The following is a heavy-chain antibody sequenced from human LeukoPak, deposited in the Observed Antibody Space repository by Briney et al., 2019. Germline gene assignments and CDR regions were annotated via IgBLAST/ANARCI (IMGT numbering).Heavy chain of an antibody. CDR3: AMIVVGSYFDY. V-gene: IGHV1-69*04. J-gene: IGHJ4*02. Sequence: SVKVSCKASGGTFSSYAISWVRQAPGQGLEWMGRIIPILGIANYAQKFQGRVTMTRDTSTSTVYMELSSLRSEDTAVYYCAMIVVGSYFDYRGQGTLVTVSS. CDR2: IIPILGIA. CDR1: GGTFSSYA. D-gene: IGHD3-22*01.